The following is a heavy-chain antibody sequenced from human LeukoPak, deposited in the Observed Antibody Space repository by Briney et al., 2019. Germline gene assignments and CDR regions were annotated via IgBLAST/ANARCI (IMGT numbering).Heavy chain of an antibody. CDR3: ARDGITIFGVVIRWFDP. J-gene: IGHJ5*02. CDR2: IIPIFGTA. D-gene: IGHD3-3*01. CDR1: GGTFSSYA. Sequence: SVTVSCKASGGTFSSYAISWVRQAPGQGLEWMGRIIPIFGTANYAQKFQGRVTITADKSTSTAYMELSSLRSEDTAVYYCARDGITIFGVVIRWFDPWGQGTLVTVSS. V-gene: IGHV1-69*06.